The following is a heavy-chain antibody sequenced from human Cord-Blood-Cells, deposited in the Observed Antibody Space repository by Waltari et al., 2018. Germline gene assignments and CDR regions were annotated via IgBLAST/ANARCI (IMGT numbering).Heavy chain of an antibody. CDR3: AQAFHSSGWFDY. CDR1: GFTFSSYW. CDR2: IKQDGSEK. Sequence: EVQLVESGGGLVQPGGSLRLSCAASGFTFSSYWMSWFRQAPGKGMEGVANIKQDGSEKYYVDSVKGRFTISRDNAKNSLYLQMNSLRAEDTAVYYCAQAFHSSGWFDYWGQGTLVTVSS. J-gene: IGHJ4*02. V-gene: IGHV3-7*01. D-gene: IGHD6-19*01.